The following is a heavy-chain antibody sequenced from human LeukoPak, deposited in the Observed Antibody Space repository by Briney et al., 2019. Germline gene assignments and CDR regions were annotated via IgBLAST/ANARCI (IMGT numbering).Heavy chain of an antibody. Sequence: GGSLRLSCAASGFTFSSYAMHWVRQAQGKGLEWVAVISYDGSNKYYADSVKGRFTISRDNSKNTLYLQMNSLRAEDTAVYYCARDQAAGTWGFSDWGQGTLVTVSS. CDR2: ISYDGSNK. V-gene: IGHV3-30*04. J-gene: IGHJ4*02. CDR3: ARDQAAGTWGFSD. D-gene: IGHD6-13*01. CDR1: GFTFSSYA.